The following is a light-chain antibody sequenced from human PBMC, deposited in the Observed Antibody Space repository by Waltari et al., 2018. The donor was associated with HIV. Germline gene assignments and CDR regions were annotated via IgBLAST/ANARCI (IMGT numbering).Light chain of an antibody. CDR1: SRDMSYFDA. CDR2: EVS. CDR3: CSYAGAYTYV. J-gene: IGLJ1*01. Sequence: QSALTQPRSVSGSPGQSVTIPCTGNSRDMSYFDAVSWYQQYPGKAPKVIIYEVSQRPSGVPYRFTASKSGITASLTISGLQDEDEADYYCCSYAGAYTYVFGTGTKVTVL. V-gene: IGLV2-11*01.